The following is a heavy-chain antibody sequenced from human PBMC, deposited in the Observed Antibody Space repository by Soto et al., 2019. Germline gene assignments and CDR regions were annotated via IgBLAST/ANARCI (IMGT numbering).Heavy chain of an antibody. CDR1: GGSFSGYY. CDR3: ARGRLRYFDWFYGGGYFQH. Sequence: QVQLQQWGAGLLKPSETLSLTCAVYGGSFSGYYWSWIRQPPGKGLEWIGEINHSGSTNYNPSLKSRVTISVDTSKNQFSLKLSSVTAADTAVYYCARGRLRYFDWFYGGGYFQHWGQGTLVTVSS. V-gene: IGHV4-34*01. D-gene: IGHD3-9*01. CDR2: INHSGST. J-gene: IGHJ1*01.